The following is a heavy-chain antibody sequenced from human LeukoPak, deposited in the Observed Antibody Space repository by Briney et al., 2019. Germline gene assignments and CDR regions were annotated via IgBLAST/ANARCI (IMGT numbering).Heavy chain of an antibody. V-gene: IGHV4-4*02. J-gene: IGHJ5*02. D-gene: IGHD3-10*01. CDR1: GGSISSSNW. CDR3: ARGAYFYGSGINWFDP. CDR2: IWHSGIT. Sequence: SETLSLTCAVSGGSISSSNWWSWVRQPPGKGLEWIGEIWHSGITNFNPSLKSRLTMSVDKSKNQFSLKLSFVTAADTAVYYCARGAYFYGSGINWFDPWGQGTLITVSS.